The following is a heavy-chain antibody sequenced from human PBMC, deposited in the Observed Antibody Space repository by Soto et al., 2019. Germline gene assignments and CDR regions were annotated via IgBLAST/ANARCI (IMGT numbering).Heavy chain of an antibody. Sequence: VGSLRLSCVVSGFTFSSYAMSWVRQAPGKGLEWVSAISGSGGSTYYADSVKGRFTISRDNSKNTLYLQMNSLRAEDTAVYYCAKQAGYYYDSSGYYRFDPWGQGTLVTVSS. J-gene: IGHJ5*02. V-gene: IGHV3-23*01. CDR1: GFTFSSYA. D-gene: IGHD3-22*01. CDR3: AKQAGYYYDSSGYYRFDP. CDR2: ISGSGGST.